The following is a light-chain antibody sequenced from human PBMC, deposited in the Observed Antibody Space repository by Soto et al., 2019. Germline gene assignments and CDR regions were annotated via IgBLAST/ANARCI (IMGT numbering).Light chain of an antibody. J-gene: IGKJ4*01. CDR1: QDISSY. Sequence: DIQLTQSPSFLSASVGDRVTITCRASQDISSYLAWYQQKPGKAPKLLIYDASTLQSGVPSRFRGSGAGTEFTLTISSLQHEDFATYSWKQLDSYPIGTFGGGTKVEIK. CDR2: DAS. CDR3: KQLDSYPIGT. V-gene: IGKV1-9*01.